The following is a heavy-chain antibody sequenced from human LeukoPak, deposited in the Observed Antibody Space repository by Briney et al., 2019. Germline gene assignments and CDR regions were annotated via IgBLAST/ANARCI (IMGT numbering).Heavy chain of an antibody. V-gene: IGHV3-15*01. D-gene: IGHD3-10*01. CDR1: GFTFSNAW. Sequence: PGGSLRLSCAASGFTFSNAWMSWVRQAPGKGLEWVGRIKSKTDGGTTDYAAPVKGRFTISRDDSKNTLYLQMNSLKTEDTAVYYCTTGSELLWVTDGMDVWGKGTTVTVSS. CDR2: IKSKTDGGTT. J-gene: IGHJ6*04. CDR3: TTGSELLWVTDGMDV.